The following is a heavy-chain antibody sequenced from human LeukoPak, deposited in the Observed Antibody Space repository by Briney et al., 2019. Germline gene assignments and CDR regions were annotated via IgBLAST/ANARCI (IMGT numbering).Heavy chain of an antibody. CDR1: GGSISSYY. J-gene: IGHJ4*02. Sequence: SGTLSLTCTVSGGSISSYYWSWIRQPPGKGLEWIGYIYYSGSTNYNPSLKSRVTISVDTSKNQFSLKLSSVTAADTAVYYCARTTSDCSSTSCYFYYFDHWGQGTLVTVSS. V-gene: IGHV4-59*01. D-gene: IGHD2-2*01. CDR2: IYYSGST. CDR3: ARTTSDCSSTSCYFYYFDH.